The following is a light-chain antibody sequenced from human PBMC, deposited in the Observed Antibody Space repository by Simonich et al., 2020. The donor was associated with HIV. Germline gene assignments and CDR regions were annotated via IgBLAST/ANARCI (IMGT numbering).Light chain of an antibody. CDR3: MQALHTPIT. J-gene: IGKJ5*01. Sequence: DIVMTQSPLSLPVTPGEPASISCRSSQSLVHSNGYNYLDWYLQKPGQSPQLLIYLGSNRASGVPDRFSGSGSGTDFTLKISRVEAEDVGVYYGMQALHTPITFGQGTRLEIK. CDR2: LGS. V-gene: IGKV2-28*01. CDR1: QSLVHSNGYNY.